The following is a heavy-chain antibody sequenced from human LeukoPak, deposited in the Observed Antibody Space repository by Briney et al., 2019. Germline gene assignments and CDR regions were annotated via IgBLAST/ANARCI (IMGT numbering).Heavy chain of an antibody. V-gene: IGHV3-48*03. CDR1: GFTFSSYG. Sequence: PGGSLRLSCAASGFTFSSYGMHWVRQAPGKGLEWVSYISSSGSTIYYADSVKGRFTISRDNAKNSLYLQMNSLRAEDTAVYYCARESATQNDAFDIWGQGTMVTVSS. D-gene: IGHD2-15*01. J-gene: IGHJ3*02. CDR2: ISSSGSTI. CDR3: ARESATQNDAFDI.